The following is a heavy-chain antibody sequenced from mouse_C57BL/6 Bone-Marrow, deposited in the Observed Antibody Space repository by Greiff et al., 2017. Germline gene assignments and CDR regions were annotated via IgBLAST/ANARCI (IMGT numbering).Heavy chain of an antibody. CDR1: GYTFTSYW. V-gene: IGHV1-55*01. Sequence: VQLQQPGAELVKPGASVKMSCKASGYTFTSYWITWVRQRPGQGLEWIGDIYPGSGSTNYNEKFKSKATLTVDTTSSTAYMQLSSLTSEDSAVYYCARKGFANWGQGTLVTVSA. J-gene: IGHJ3*01. CDR2: IYPGSGST. CDR3: ARKGFAN.